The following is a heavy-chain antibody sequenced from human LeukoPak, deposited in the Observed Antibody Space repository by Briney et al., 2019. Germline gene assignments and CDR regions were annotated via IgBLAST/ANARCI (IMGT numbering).Heavy chain of an antibody. D-gene: IGHD3-22*01. CDR1: GGSISSYY. V-gene: IGHV4-59*01. CDR3: ARVSYDSSGYYGTNAFDI. J-gene: IGHJ3*02. Sequence: NPSETLSLTCTVSGGSISSYYWSWIRQPPGKGLEWIGYIYYSGSTNYNPSLKSRVTISVDTSNNQFSLNLSSVTAADTAEYYCARVSYDSSGYYGTNAFDIWGQGTMVTVSS. CDR2: IYYSGST.